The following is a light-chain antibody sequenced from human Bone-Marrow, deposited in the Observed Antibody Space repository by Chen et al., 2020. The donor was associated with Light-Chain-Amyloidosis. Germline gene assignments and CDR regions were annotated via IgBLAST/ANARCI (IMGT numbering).Light chain of an antibody. Sequence: QSVLTQPPSASGTPGQRVTISCSGSNSNIRGNTVNWYQHLPGTAPKLLIFANNQRPSGVPDRFSGSKSGTSASLAISGLQSEDEAVYSCAAWDDSLNGRVFGGGTKLTVL. CDR2: ANN. J-gene: IGLJ3*02. CDR1: NSNIRGNT. V-gene: IGLV1-44*01. CDR3: AAWDDSLNGRV.